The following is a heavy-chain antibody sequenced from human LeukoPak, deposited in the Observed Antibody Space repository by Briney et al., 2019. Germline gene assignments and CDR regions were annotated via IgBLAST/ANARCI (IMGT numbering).Heavy chain of an antibody. CDR3: ARAGSRIAPYY. J-gene: IGHJ4*02. Sequence: SQTLSLTCTVSRGSISSGDYYWSWIRQPPGKGQEWIGYIYYSGSTYYNPSLKSRVTISVDTSKNQFSLKLSSVTAGDTAVYYCARAGSRIAPYYWGQGTLVTVSS. CDR2: IYYSGST. D-gene: IGHD2-2*01. CDR1: RGSISSGDYY. V-gene: IGHV4-30-4*08.